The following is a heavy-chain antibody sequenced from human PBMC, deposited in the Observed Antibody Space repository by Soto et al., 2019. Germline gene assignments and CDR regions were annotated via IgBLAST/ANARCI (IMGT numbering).Heavy chain of an antibody. V-gene: IGHV3-7*05. J-gene: IGHJ4*02. CDR1: GFTFSSYW. CDR3: ARDNLYYDILTGYYLPNN. Sequence: EVQLVESGGGLVQPGGSLRLSCAASGFTFSSYWMSWVRQAPGKGLEWVANIKQDRSEKYYVDSVKGRFTISRDNAKNSLYLQMNRLRAEDTAVYYCARDNLYYDILTGYYLPNNWGQGTLVTVSS. D-gene: IGHD3-9*01. CDR2: IKQDRSEK.